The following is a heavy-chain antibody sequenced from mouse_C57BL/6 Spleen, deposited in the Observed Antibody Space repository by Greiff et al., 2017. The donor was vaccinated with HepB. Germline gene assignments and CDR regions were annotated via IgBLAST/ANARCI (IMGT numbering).Heavy chain of an antibody. D-gene: IGHD2-3*01. Sequence: EVQVVESGGGLVKPGGSLKLSCAASGFTFSSYAMFWVRQTPEKRLEWVATISDGGSYTYYPDNVKGRFTISRDNAKNNLYLQMSHLKSEDTAMYYCARDMREDAMDYWGQGTSVTVSS. CDR1: GFTFSSYA. V-gene: IGHV5-4*01. J-gene: IGHJ4*01. CDR2: ISDGGSYT. CDR3: ARDMREDAMDY.